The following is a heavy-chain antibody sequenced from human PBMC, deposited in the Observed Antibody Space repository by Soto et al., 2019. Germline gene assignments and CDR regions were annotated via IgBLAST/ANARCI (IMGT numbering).Heavy chain of an antibody. J-gene: IGHJ6*03. CDR3: ASKGRITGTIRPYYYYYYMDV. CDR2: INPSGGST. CDR1: GYTFTSYY. V-gene: IGHV1-46*03. D-gene: IGHD1-20*01. Sequence: EASVKVSCKASGYTFTSYYMHWVRQAPGQGLEWMGIINPSGGSTSYAQKFQGRVTMTRDTSTSTVYMELSSLRSEDTAVYYCASKGRITGTIRPYYYYYYMDVWGKGTTVTVSS.